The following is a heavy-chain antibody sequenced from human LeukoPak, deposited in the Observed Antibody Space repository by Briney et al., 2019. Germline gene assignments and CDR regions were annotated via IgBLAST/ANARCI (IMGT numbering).Heavy chain of an antibody. D-gene: IGHD2-2*01. CDR3: ATRPWSSTTCYFAY. V-gene: IGHV4-4*02. CDR1: GGSISSSNR. Sequence: PSGTLSLTCAVSGGSISSSNRCSCVRQPPGKGLEWIGEIYHSGSTNYNPSLKSRVTISVDKSKNQFSLKLSSVTAADTAVYYCATRPWSSTTCYFAYWGQGTLGTVSS. J-gene: IGHJ4*02. CDR2: IYHSGST.